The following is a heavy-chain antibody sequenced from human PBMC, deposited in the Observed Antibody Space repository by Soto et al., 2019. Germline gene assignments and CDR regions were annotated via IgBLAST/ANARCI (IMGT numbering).Heavy chain of an antibody. D-gene: IGHD6-19*01. V-gene: IGHV4-4*02. J-gene: IGHJ5*02. Sequence: QVQLQESGPGLVEPSGTLSLTCGVSGGTIRSPDWWKWVRQPPGKGLEWIGEIFQSGSTNYAPSLESRVTMSVDKSKNQFSLTLTSMTAADTAVYFCARVRGRYSGAWAWFHPWAQGSLVNVSS. CDR2: IFQSGST. CDR3: ARVRGRYSGAWAWFHP. CDR1: GGTIRSPDW.